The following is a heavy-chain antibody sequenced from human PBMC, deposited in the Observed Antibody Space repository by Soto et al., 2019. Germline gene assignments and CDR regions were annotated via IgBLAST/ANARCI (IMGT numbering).Heavy chain of an antibody. V-gene: IGHV4-59*01. CDR3: ARDLFCYYGTDCYPLYG. CDR1: GGSIGGNY. D-gene: IGHD2-21*02. J-gene: IGHJ6*02. Sequence: SGTLSLTCTVSGGSIGGNYWCWIRQPPGKGLEWIGYMYNTGSTVYNPSFKSRVTISVDTSKNQFSLKLNSVTAADTAVYYCARDLFCYYGTDCYPLYGRAQRTTVPVS. CDR2: MYNTGST.